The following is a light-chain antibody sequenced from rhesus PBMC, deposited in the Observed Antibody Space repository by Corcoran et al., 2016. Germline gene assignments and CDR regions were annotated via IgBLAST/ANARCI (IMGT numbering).Light chain of an antibody. CDR3: QQYSSWPLT. V-gene: IGKV3-35*01. CDR1: QSVSSS. CDR2: GAS. J-gene: IGKJ4*01. Sequence: EIVLTQSPATLSLSPGERATFSCRASQSVSSSLAWSQQKTGQPPRLLIYGASTRANGIPDRFSCSWSGTDFTLTISSLEPEDVGVYYCQQYSSWPLTFGGGTKVELQ.